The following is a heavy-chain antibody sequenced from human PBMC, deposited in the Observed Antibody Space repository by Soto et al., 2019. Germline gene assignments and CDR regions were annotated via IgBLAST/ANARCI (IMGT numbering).Heavy chain of an antibody. J-gene: IGHJ4*02. CDR2: ICYSGST. D-gene: IGHD6-19*01. CDR3: MSYQSGWEY. Sequence: QLQLQESGPGLVKPSETLSLTCAVSGVSISTNNYFWGWIRQPQGKGLEWIGIICYSGSTYYSPSFKSRVTIAADRYKNQISLRLSSVTAADAAVFHCMSYQSGWEYWGQGTPETVSS. V-gene: IGHV4-39*01. CDR1: GVSISTNNYF.